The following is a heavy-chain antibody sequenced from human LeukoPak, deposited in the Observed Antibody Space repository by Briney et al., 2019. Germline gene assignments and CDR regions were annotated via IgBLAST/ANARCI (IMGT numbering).Heavy chain of an antibody. D-gene: IGHD2-8*01. V-gene: IGHV3-66*01. CDR1: GFTVSNYY. CDR3: ARESPMVGDNYYGMDV. Sequence: NPGGSLRLSCAVSGFTVSNYYMHWVRQAPGKGLEWVSVIYRGGSIYYADTVKGRFIISRDNSNNTVDLQLNSLRAEDTAAYYCARESPMVGDNYYGMDVWGQGTTVTVSS. J-gene: IGHJ6*02. CDR2: IYRGGSI.